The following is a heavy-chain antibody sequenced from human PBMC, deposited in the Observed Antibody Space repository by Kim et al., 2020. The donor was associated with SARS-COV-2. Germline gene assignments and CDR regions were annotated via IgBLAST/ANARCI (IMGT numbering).Heavy chain of an antibody. V-gene: IGHV1-3*01. CDR2: INAGNGNT. Sequence: ASVKVSCKASGYTFTSYAMHWVRQAPGQRLEWMGWINAGNGNTKYSQKFQGRVTITRDTSASTAYMELSSLRSEDTAVYYCARAYIAVAAYSWFDPWGQGTLVTVSS. D-gene: IGHD6-19*01. CDR1: GYTFTSYA. CDR3: ARAYIAVAAYSWFDP. J-gene: IGHJ5*02.